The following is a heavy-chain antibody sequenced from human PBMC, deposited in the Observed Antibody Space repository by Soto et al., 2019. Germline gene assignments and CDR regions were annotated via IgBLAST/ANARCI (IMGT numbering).Heavy chain of an antibody. Sequence: QVQLQESGPGLVKPSETLSLTCSVSGGSIGSYYWSWIRQPPGKGLEWIGYIYDSVSTNYIPHPKSRVTISVYTSKNQFSLNLSSVTAADTAVYYCARGGWRQIDYWGQGTMVTVSS. D-gene: IGHD3-3*01. CDR3: ARGGWRQIDY. J-gene: IGHJ4*02. CDR2: IYDSVST. CDR1: GGSIGSYY. V-gene: IGHV4-59*08.